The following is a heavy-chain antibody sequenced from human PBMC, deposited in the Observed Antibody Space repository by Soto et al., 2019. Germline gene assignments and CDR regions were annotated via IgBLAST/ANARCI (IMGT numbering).Heavy chain of an antibody. J-gene: IGHJ4*02. CDR2: IDLSGTTT. V-gene: IGHV3-23*03. Sequence: GGSLRLSCAAYGFSFRDYSMNWVRQAPGKGLEWVAFIDLSGTTTYYRDSVTGRFTIFKDKSMNTVYLQMDRLTVEDAAVYYCTKDRVPDGIYSFDYWGQGALVTVS. CDR3: TKDRVPDGIYSFDY. CDR1: GFSFRDYS. D-gene: IGHD2-15*01.